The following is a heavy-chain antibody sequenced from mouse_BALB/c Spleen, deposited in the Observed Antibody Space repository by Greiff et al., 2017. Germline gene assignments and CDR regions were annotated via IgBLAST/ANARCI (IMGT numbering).Heavy chain of an antibody. V-gene: IGHV14-3*02. CDR1: GFNIKDTY. CDR2: IDPANGNT. D-gene: IGHD1-1*01. Sequence: EVQLQESGAELVKPGASVKLSCTASGFNIKDTYMHWVKQRPEQGLEWIGRIDPANGNTKYDPKFQGKATITADTSSNTAYLQLSSLTSEDTAVYYCARWNYVGVDYWGQGTTLTVSS. J-gene: IGHJ2*01. CDR3: ARWNYVGVDY.